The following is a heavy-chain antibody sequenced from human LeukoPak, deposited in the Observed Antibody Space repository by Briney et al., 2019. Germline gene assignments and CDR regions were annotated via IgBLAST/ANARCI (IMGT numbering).Heavy chain of an antibody. CDR3: AQGRVPMRPRGAFYI. D-gene: IGHD6-6*01. CDR1: GFTFSDYY. J-gene: IGHJ3*02. Sequence: PGGSLRLSCAASGFTFSDYYMNWIRQAPGKGLECFSYISNSGTTIYYADSVRGRFTISRDNAKNSLYLQMNSLRAEDAAVYYGAQGRVPMRPRGAFYIWGQGTMVTVSS. V-gene: IGHV3-11*01. CDR2: ISNSGTTI.